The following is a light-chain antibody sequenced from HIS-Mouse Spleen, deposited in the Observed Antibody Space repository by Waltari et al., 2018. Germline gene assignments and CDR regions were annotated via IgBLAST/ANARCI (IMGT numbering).Light chain of an antibody. V-gene: IGLV3-10*01. Sequence: SYELTQPPSVSVSPGQTARITCSGHALPKKHAYWYQQKAGQAPVLVIYEDSKRPSGIPERFSVSSSGTMATLTISGAQVEDEADYYCYSTDSSGNHRVFGGGTKLTVL. CDR2: EDS. CDR3: YSTDSSGNHRV. CDR1: ALPKKH. J-gene: IGLJ2*01.